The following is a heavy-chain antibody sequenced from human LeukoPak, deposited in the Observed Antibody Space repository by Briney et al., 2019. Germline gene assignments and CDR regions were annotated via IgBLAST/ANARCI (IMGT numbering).Heavy chain of an antibody. Sequence: ASVTVSCTASGYTVTSYGISWVRQAPGHALEWMGWISAYNGNTNYAQKLQGRVTMTTDTSTSTAYMELRSLRSDDTAVYYCARDVGIAAAGWNYWGQGTLVTVSS. V-gene: IGHV1-18*04. CDR2: ISAYNGNT. CDR3: ARDVGIAAAGWNY. J-gene: IGHJ4*02. D-gene: IGHD6-13*01. CDR1: GYTVTSYG.